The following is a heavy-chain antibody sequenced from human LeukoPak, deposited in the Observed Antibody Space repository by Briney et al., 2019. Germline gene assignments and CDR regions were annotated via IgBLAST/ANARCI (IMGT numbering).Heavy chain of an antibody. CDR2: IYYSGST. J-gene: IGHJ5*02. Sequence: PSETLSLTCTVSGGSISSYYWSWIRQPPWKGLEWIGYIYYSGSTNYNPSLKSRVTISVDTSKNQFSLKLSSVTAADTAVYYCARVRTTPTYWFDPWGQGTLVTVSS. CDR1: GGSISSYY. V-gene: IGHV4-59*01. CDR3: ARVRTTPTYWFDP. D-gene: IGHD4-17*01.